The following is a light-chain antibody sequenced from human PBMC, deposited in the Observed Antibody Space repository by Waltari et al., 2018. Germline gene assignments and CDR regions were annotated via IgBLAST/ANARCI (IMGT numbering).Light chain of an antibody. J-gene: IGKJ3*01. CDR3: QQSYSTLLLT. CDR2: AAS. V-gene: IGKV1-39*01. CDR1: QSMSSY. Sequence: DIQMTQSPSSLSASVGDRVTITCRASQSMSSYLNWYQQKPGKAPKLLIYAASSLQSGVPSRFSGSGSGTDFTLTISSLQPEDFATYYCQQSYSTLLLTFGPGTKVDIK.